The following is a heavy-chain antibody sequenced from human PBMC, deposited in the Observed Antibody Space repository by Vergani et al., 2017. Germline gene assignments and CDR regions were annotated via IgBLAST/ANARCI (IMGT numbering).Heavy chain of an antibody. Sequence: QVQLVESGGGLVKPGGSLRLSCAASGFTFSDYYMSWIRQAPGKGLEWVSYISSSGSTIYYADSVKGRFTISRDNSKNTLYLEMNALRAEDTAVYYCARDFLTRVTTLDYYYMGVWGKGTTVTVSS. J-gene: IGHJ6*03. CDR1: GFTFSDYY. D-gene: IGHD1-1*01. V-gene: IGHV3-11*04. CDR2: ISSSGSTI. CDR3: ARDFLTRVTTLDYYYMGV.